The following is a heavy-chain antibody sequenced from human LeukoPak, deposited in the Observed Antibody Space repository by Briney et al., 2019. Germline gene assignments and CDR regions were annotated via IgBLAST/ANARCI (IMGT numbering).Heavy chain of an antibody. CDR3: ASGLDYGGNGFKRIDY. V-gene: IGHV4-39*01. J-gene: IGHJ4*02. CDR2: TYYSGST. D-gene: IGHD4-23*01. CDR1: GGSISSSSYY. Sequence: SETLSLTCTVSGGSISSSSYYWGWIRQPPGKGPEWIGSTYYSGSTYYNPSLKSRVTISVDTSKNQFSLKLSSVTAADTAVYYCASGLDYGGNGFKRIDYWGQGTLVTVSS.